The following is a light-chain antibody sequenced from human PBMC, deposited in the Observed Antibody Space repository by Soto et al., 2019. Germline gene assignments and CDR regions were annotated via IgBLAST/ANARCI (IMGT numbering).Light chain of an antibody. CDR2: GTS. V-gene: IGKV3-15*01. CDR3: QQYNTWPT. Sequence: EVVMTQSPATLSLSPGEKATLSCRASRSVSSNLAWYQQKPGQAPRLLIYGTSARATGIPARFSGSGSGTEFTLTISSLQSEDFAVYYCQQYNTWPTFGQGTKVDIK. J-gene: IGKJ1*01. CDR1: RSVSSN.